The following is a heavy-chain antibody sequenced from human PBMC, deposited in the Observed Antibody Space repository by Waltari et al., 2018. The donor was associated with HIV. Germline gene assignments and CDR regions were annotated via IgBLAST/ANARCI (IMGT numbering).Heavy chain of an antibody. D-gene: IGHD4-17*01. J-gene: IGHJ4*02. CDR1: GFAFGAYA. Sequence: EVQLGASGGGLVQPGRSLRLSCGTSGFAFGAYAMGWFRQAPGKGLEWVGFIRSKAYGGTTQYAASVKGRFTISRDDSKSIAYLQMNSLKTEDTALYYCTRGTFTVTYYFDYWGRGTLVTVSS. CDR2: IRSKAYGGTT. V-gene: IGHV3-49*03. CDR3: TRGTFTVTYYFDY.